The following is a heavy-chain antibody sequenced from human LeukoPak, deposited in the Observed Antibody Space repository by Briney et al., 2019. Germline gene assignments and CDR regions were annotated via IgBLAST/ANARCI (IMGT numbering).Heavy chain of an antibody. CDR3: ARDKSNCFDP. CDR2: ISGSGGST. Sequence: GGSLRLSCAASGFTFSSYAMSWVRQAPGKGLEWVSAISGSGGSTYYADSVKGRFTISRDNSKNTLYLQMNNLRAEDTAVYYCARDKSNCFDPWGQGTLVTVSS. V-gene: IGHV3-23*01. CDR1: GFTFSSYA. J-gene: IGHJ5*02.